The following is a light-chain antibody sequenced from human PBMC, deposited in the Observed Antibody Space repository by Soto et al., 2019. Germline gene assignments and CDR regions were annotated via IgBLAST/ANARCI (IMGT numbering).Light chain of an antibody. J-gene: IGKJ1*01. CDR2: GAS. CDR3: QQYGTSPRT. V-gene: IGKV3-20*01. CDR1: QSVSSSY. Sequence: EIVLTQSPGTLSLSPGERATLSCRVSQSVSSSYLAWYQQRPGQAPRLLIYGASSRATGIPDRFSGSGSGTDFTLTISRLEPEDFAVYYCQQYGTSPRTFGHGTKVEIK.